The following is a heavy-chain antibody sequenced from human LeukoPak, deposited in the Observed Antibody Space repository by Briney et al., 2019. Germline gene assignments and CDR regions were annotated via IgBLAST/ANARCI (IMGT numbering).Heavy chain of an antibody. D-gene: IGHD6-19*01. CDR1: GYTFTSYG. J-gene: IGHJ3*02. CDR2: ISAYNGNT. V-gene: IGHV1-18*01. Sequence: ASVKVSCKASGYTFTSYGISWVRQAPGQGLEWMGWISAYNGNTNYAQKLQGRVTMTTDTSTSTAYMELRSLRSDDTAVYYCARGDPRRGWYLVLHAFDIWGQGTMVTVSS. CDR3: ARGDPRRGWYLVLHAFDI.